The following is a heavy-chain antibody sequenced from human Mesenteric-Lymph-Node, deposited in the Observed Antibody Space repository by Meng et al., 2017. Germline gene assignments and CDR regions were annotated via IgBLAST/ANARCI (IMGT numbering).Heavy chain of an antibody. J-gene: IGHJ6*02. D-gene: IGHD3-10*01. CDR3: ARLPYYYGSGGNHRYYYYYGMDV. V-gene: IGHV5-51*01. CDR1: GYSFTSYW. Sequence: GESLKISCKGSGYSFTSYWIGWVRQMPGKGLEWMGIIYPGDSDTRYSPSFQGQVTISADKSISTAYLQWSSLKASDTAMYYCARLPYYYGSGGNHRYYYYYGMDVWGQGTTVTVSS. CDR2: IYPGDSDT.